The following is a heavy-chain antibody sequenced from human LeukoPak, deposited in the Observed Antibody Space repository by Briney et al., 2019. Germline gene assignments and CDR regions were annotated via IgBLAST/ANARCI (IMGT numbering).Heavy chain of an antibody. J-gene: IGHJ4*02. CDR2: INPNSGGT. CDR3: ARVPYYDFWSGYLVDY. D-gene: IGHD3-3*01. V-gene: IGHV1-2*02. Sequence: ASVKVSCKASGYTFTGYYMHWVRQAPGQGLEWMGWINPNSGGTNYAQKFQGRVTMTRDTSISTAYMELSRLRSDDTAVYYCARVPYYDFWSGYLVDYWGQGTLVTVSS. CDR1: GYTFTGYY.